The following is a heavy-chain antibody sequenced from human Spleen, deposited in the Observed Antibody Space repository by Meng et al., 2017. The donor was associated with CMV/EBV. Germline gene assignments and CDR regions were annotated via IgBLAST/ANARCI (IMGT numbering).Heavy chain of an antibody. D-gene: IGHD5-18*01. CDR1: GFTFSSYW. CDR3: ARGEDTWTQFDY. J-gene: IGHJ4*02. CDR2: INSDGSST. V-gene: IGHV3-74*01. Sequence: CAASGFTFSSYWMHWVRQAPGKGLVWVSRINSDGSSTSYADSVKGRFTISRDNAKNTLYLQMNSLRAEDTAVYYCARGEDTWTQFDYWGQGTLVTSPQ.